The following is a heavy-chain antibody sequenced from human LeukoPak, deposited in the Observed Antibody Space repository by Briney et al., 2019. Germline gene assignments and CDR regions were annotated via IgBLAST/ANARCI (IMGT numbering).Heavy chain of an antibody. V-gene: IGHV4-34*01. CDR2: INHSGST. Sequence: SETLSLTCAVYGGSFSGYYWSWIRQPPGKGLEWIGEINHSGSTNYNPSRKSGVTISVDPSKNQFSLKLSSVTAADTAVYYCARGRITIFGVVIIHPRGSYMDVWGKGTTVTVSS. D-gene: IGHD3-3*01. J-gene: IGHJ6*03. CDR1: GGSFSGYY. CDR3: ARGRITIFGVVIIHPRGSYMDV.